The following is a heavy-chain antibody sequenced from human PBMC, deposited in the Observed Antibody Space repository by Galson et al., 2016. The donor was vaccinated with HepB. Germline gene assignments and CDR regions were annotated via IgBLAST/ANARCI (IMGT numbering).Heavy chain of an antibody. J-gene: IGHJ4*02. V-gene: IGHV3-33*01. Sequence: SLRLSCAASEFTFSTYGMHWVRQAPGKGLEWVALIWHDGSNNYYADYVKGRFTISRDNPKNTLYLQMNSLKVEDTAVYYCAREMHIAAAAAFDFWGRGTLVTVSS. CDR1: EFTFSTYG. CDR2: IWHDGSNN. D-gene: IGHD6-13*01. CDR3: AREMHIAAAAAFDF.